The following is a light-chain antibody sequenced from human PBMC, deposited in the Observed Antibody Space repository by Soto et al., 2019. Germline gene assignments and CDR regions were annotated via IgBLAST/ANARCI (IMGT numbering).Light chain of an antibody. CDR3: QQYDNYPLT. CDR2: DVS. J-gene: IGKJ4*01. V-gene: IGKV1-5*01. CDR1: QSVSAW. Sequence: DIQMTQSPSTLSASVGDRVTITCRASQSVSAWLAWYQQKPGKAPKFLMYDVSTLESGVPLRFSGSGSGTEFTLTISNLQPDDFATYYCQQYDNYPLTFGGGTKGDIK.